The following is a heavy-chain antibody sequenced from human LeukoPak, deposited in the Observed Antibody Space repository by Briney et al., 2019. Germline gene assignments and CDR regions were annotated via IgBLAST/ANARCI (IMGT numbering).Heavy chain of an antibody. D-gene: IGHD5-24*01. Sequence: GGSLRLSCAASGFTFSSYAMSWVRQAPGKGLEWVSAISGSGSSTYYADSVKGRFAISRDNSKNTLYLQMNSLRAEDTAVYFCAKQDPLEGHNWFDPWGQGTLVTVSS. V-gene: IGHV3-23*01. J-gene: IGHJ5*02. CDR3: AKQDPLEGHNWFDP. CDR2: ISGSGSST. CDR1: GFTFSSYA.